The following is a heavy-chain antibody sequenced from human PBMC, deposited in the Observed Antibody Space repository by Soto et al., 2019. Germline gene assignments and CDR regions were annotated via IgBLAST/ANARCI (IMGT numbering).Heavy chain of an antibody. CDR1: GGSISSYY. D-gene: IGHD3-3*01. V-gene: IGHV4-59*01. CDR3: ARSHREGVLITPQDNPYYYYAMDV. J-gene: IGHJ6*02. Sequence: SETLSLTCTVSGGSISSYYWSWIRQPPGRGLDWIGYVYYSGSTNYNPSLKSRVTISVGTSKNHFSLKLSSVTAADTAVYYCARSHREGVLITPQDNPYYYYAMDVWGQGTTVTVSS. CDR2: VYYSGST.